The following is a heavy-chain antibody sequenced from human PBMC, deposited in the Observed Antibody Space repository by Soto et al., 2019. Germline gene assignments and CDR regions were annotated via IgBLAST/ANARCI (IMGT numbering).Heavy chain of an antibody. D-gene: IGHD6-19*01. CDR3: ARDLAYSSGSNNWFDP. CDR1: GYTFTSYG. CDR2: ISAYNGNT. J-gene: IGHJ5*02. V-gene: IGHV1-18*01. Sequence: ASVKVSCKASGYTFTSYGISWVRQAPGQGLEWMGWISAYNGNTNYAQKLQGRVTMTTDTSTSTAYMELRSLRSDDTAVYYCARDLAYSSGSNNWFDPWGQGTLVTVSS.